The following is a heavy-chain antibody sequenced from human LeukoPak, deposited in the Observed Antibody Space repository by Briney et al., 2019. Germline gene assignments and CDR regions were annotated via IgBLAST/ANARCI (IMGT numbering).Heavy chain of an antibody. D-gene: IGHD3-22*01. J-gene: IGHJ4*02. V-gene: IGHV4-59*08. CDR3: ARHGDYYDSSGLSPVDY. CDR2: IYYSGST. Sequence: PSETLSLTCTVSGGSISSYYWSWIRQPPGKGLEWIGYIYYSGSTNYNPSLKSRVTISVDTSKNQFSLKLSSVTAADTAAYYCARHGDYYDSSGLSPVDYWGQGTLVTVSS. CDR1: GGSISSYY.